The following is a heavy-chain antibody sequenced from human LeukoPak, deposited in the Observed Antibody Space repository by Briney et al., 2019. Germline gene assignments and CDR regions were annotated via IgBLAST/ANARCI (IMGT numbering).Heavy chain of an antibody. CDR2: ISSSSSYI. D-gene: IGHD6-6*01. V-gene: IGHV3-21*01. J-gene: IGHJ4*02. CDR3: ARDMYSSSSDYFDY. Sequence: GGSLRLSCAASGFTFSSYSMNWVRQAPGKGPEWVSSISSSSSYIYYADSVKGRFTISRDNAKNSLYLQMNSLRAEDTAVYYCARDMYSSSSDYFDYWGQGTLVTVSS. CDR1: GFTFSSYS.